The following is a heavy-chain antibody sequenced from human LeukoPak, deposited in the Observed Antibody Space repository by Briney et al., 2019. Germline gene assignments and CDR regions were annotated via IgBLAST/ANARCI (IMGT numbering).Heavy chain of an antibody. V-gene: IGHV4-61*08. D-gene: IGHD3-10*01. CDR3: ARPSGSGSYYPFDY. Sequence: RASETLSLTCTVSGGSISSGGYYWSWIRQPPGKGLEWIGFIYYSGSTNYNPSLKSRVTISVDTSKNQFSLKLSSVTAADTAVYYCARPSGSGSYYPFDYWGQGTPVTVPS. CDR1: GGSISSGGYY. J-gene: IGHJ4*02. CDR2: IYYSGST.